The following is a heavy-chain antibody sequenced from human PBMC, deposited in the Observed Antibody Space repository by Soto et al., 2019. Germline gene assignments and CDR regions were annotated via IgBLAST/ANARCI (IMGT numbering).Heavy chain of an antibody. CDR1: GYTFTSYP. V-gene: IGHV1-3*01. D-gene: IGHD5-12*01. CDR2: INAGNGNT. J-gene: IGHJ3*02. Sequence: QVQLVQSGAEVKKPGASVKVSCKASGYTFTSYPMHWVRQAPGQRLEWMGWINAGNGNTKHSQKFQGRVTITRDTSASIAYMELSSLRSEDTAVYYCARVYSGYDLDDAFDIWGQGTMVTVSS. CDR3: ARVYSGYDLDDAFDI.